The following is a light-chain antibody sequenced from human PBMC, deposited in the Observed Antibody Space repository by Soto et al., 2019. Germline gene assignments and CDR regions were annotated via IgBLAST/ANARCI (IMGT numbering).Light chain of an antibody. CDR2: DAS. J-gene: IGKJ3*01. CDR1: QSVSSH. V-gene: IGKV3-11*01. Sequence: ETVLTQSPATLSLSPGERATLSCRASQSVSSHLAWYQQKSGQAPRLLIYDASNRATGIPARFSGSGSGTDFTLTISSLEPEDFAVYYCQQCHNWPFTFGPGTKVDIK. CDR3: QQCHNWPFT.